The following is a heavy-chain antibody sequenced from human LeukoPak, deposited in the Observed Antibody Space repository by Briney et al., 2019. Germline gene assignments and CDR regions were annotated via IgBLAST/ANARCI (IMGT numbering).Heavy chain of an antibody. CDR2: ISYDGSNK. V-gene: IGHV3-30*04. D-gene: IGHD6-13*01. Sequence: QAGGSLRLSCAASGFTFSSYAMHWVRQAPGKGLEWVAVISYDGSNKYYADSVKGRFTISRDNSKNTLYLQMNSLRAVDTAVYYCARGSPQYSSSWGQGTLVTVSS. CDR3: ARGSPQYSSS. CDR1: GFTFSSYA. J-gene: IGHJ4*02.